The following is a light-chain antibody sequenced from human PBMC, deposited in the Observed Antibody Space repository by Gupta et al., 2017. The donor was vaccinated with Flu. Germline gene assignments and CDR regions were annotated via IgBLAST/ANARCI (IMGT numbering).Light chain of an antibody. CDR3: QQTNSFPPWT. V-gene: IGKV1-12*01. CDR1: QGIRSW. CDR2: AAS. Sequence: DIQMTQSPSSVSASVGDRVTITCRASQGIRSWLAWYKQKPGKAPKLLIYAASSLQSGVPSRFSGSGYGIDFTLTISSRQPEDFAPYYCQQTNSFPPWTFSQGTKVEIK. J-gene: IGKJ1*01.